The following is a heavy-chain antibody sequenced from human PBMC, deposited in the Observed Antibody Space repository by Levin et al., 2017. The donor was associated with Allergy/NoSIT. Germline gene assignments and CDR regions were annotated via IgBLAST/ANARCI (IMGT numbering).Heavy chain of an antibody. V-gene: IGHV3-21*01. CDR1: GFTFSSYS. D-gene: IGHD6-13*01. CDR3: ARVQVDSSSESYFDY. Sequence: PGGSLRLSCAASGFTFSSYSMSWVRQAPGKGLEWVSSISSSSSYIYYADSVKGRFTISRDNAKNSLYLQMNSLRAEDTAVYYCARVQVDSSSESYFDYWGQGTLVTVSS. J-gene: IGHJ4*02. CDR2: ISSSSSYI.